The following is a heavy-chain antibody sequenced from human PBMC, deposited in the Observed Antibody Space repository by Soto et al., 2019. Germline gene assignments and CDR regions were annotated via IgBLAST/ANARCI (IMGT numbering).Heavy chain of an antibody. J-gene: IGHJ5*02. CDR2: MNPNSGNT. V-gene: IGHV1-8*01. Sequence: GASVKVSCKASGYTFTSYDINWVRQATGQGLEWMGWMNPNSGNTGYAQKFQGRVAMTRNTSISTAYMELSSLRSEDTAVYYCGRGRGSTSALTCFDARGEGTLVTVSS. D-gene: IGHD3-10*01. CDR3: GRGRGSTSALTCFDA. CDR1: GYTFTSYD.